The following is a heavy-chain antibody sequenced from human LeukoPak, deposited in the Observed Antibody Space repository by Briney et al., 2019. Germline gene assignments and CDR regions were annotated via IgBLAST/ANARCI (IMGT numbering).Heavy chain of an antibody. J-gene: IGHJ4*02. CDR1: GGSISSGSYY. V-gene: IGHV4-61*02. CDR3: AARSSSKTELFDY. D-gene: IGHD6-13*01. Sequence: PSETLSLTCTVSGGSISSGSYYWSWIRQPAGKGLEWIGRIYTSGSTNYNLSLKSRVTISVDTSKNQFSLKLSSVTAADTAVYYCAARSSSKTELFDYWGQGTLVTVSS. CDR2: IYTSGST.